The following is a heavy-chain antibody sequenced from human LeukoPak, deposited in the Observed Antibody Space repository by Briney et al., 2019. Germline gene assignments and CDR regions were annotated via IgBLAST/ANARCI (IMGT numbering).Heavy chain of an antibody. CDR3: AKAYGDQSNYFDY. CDR2: IRYDGSNE. J-gene: IGHJ4*02. Sequence: GGSLRLSCAASGFIFRHYGMHWVRQAPGKGLDWVAFIRYDGSNEYYADSVKGRFTISRDNSKNTLYLQMNSLRAEDTAVYFCAKAYGDQSNYFDYWGQGTQVTVSS. CDR1: GFIFRHYG. D-gene: IGHD4-17*01. V-gene: IGHV3-30*02.